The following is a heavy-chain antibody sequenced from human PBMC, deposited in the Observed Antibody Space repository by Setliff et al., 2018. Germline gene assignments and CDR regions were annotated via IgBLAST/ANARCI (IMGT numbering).Heavy chain of an antibody. Sequence: PGGSLRLSCAASGFTFSSYAMNWVRQAPGKGLEWVSAISGSGGSTYYADSVKGLFTISRDNSKNTLYLQMNSLRAEDTAVYYCARALGATITYFDYWGQGTLVTVSS. CDR3: ARALGATITYFDY. CDR1: GFTFSSYA. CDR2: ISGSGGST. J-gene: IGHJ4*02. V-gene: IGHV3-23*01. D-gene: IGHD1-26*01.